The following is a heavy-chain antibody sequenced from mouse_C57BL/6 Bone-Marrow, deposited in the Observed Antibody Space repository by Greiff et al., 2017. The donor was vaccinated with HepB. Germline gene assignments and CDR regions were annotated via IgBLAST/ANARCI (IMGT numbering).Heavy chain of an antibody. CDR3: AIGRNYGNYPAWFAY. Sequence: VKLQQPGAELVKPGASVKVSCKASGYTFTSYWMHWVKQRPGQGLEWIGRIHPSDSDTNYNQKFKGKATLTVDKSSSTAYMQLSSLTSEDSAVYYCAIGRNYGNYPAWFAYWGQGTLVTVSA. V-gene: IGHV1-74*01. CDR2: IHPSDSDT. CDR1: GYTFTSYW. D-gene: IGHD2-1*01. J-gene: IGHJ3*01.